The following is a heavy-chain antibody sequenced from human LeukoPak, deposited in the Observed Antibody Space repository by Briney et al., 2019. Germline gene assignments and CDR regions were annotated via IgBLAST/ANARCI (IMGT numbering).Heavy chain of an antibody. Sequence: SETLSLTCTVSGGSISSSSYYWGWIRQPPGKGLEWIGSIYYSGSTYYNPSLKSRVTISVDTSKNQFSLKLSSVTAADTAVYYCARAGVTFDAFDIWGQGTMVTVSS. V-gene: IGHV4-39*07. CDR1: GGSISSSSYY. J-gene: IGHJ3*02. CDR3: ARAGVTFDAFDI. D-gene: IGHD2-8*01. CDR2: IYYSGST.